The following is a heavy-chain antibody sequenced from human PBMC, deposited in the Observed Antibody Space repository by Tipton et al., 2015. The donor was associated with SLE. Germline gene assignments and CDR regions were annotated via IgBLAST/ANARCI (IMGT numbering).Heavy chain of an antibody. CDR1: GGSISSHY. CDR2: IYYSGST. Sequence: LRLSCTVSGGSISSHYWSWIRQPPGKGLEWIGYIYYSGSTNYNPPLKSRVTISVDTSKNQFSLKLSSVTAADTAVYYCASAAWDYDSSGSGAFDIWGQGTMVTVSS. V-gene: IGHV4-59*11. D-gene: IGHD3-22*01. J-gene: IGHJ3*02. CDR3: ASAAWDYDSSGSGAFDI.